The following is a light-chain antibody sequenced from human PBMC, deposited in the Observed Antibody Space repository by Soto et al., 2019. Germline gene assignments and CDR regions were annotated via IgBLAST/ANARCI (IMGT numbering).Light chain of an antibody. CDR2: GAS. V-gene: IGKV1-13*02. J-gene: IGKJ1*01. CDR1: QAISSH. Sequence: AIQLTQSPSSLSASVGDRVSITCRASQAISSHLAWYQQKPGTGPKLLIHGASVLQTGVPSRFSGSGNGPGTDFTLTISRLQPEDFATYFCQQIKSYPRVTFGQGTKVEIK. CDR3: QQIKSYPRVT.